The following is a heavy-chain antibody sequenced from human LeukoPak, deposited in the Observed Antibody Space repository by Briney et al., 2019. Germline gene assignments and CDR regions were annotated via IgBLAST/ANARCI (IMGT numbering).Heavy chain of an antibody. V-gene: IGHV4-4*07. CDR2: IYTRGST. D-gene: IGHD2-15*01. J-gene: IGHJ4*02. CDR1: GGSISRYY. CDR3: SRTVAVAATLYYFDY. Sequence: SETLSLTCTVSGGSISRYYWSWIRQPAGKRLEWIGRIYTRGSTNYNPSLKSRVTMSVDTSKNQFSLKLSSVTAADTAVYYCSRTVAVAATLYYFDYWGQGTLVTVSS.